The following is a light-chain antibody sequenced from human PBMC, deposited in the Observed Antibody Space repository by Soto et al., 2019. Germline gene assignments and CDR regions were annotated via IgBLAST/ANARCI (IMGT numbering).Light chain of an antibody. Sequence: SYELTQPPSVSVAPGQTARITCGGNNIGSKSVHWYQQKPGQAPVLVVYDDSDRPSGIPGRFSGSNSGNTATLTISRVEAGDEADYYCQVWDSSSDHPVFGGGTQLTVL. CDR3: QVWDSSSDHPV. CDR2: DDS. J-gene: IGLJ7*01. CDR1: NIGSKS. V-gene: IGLV3-21*02.